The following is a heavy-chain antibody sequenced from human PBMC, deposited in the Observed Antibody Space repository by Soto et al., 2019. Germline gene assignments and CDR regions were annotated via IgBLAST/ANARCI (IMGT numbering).Heavy chain of an antibody. D-gene: IGHD6-13*01. V-gene: IGHV1-18*01. J-gene: IGHJ4*02. CDR2: ISPYDGNT. Sequence: ASVKVSCKASGYIFTNYGLSWVRQAPGQGLEWMAWISPYDGNTHYAQNLQGRVTVTTDTSTSTAYMELRSLRSDDTAVYFYARDDRAAAAGTTYYFDYWGQGTLVTVS. CDR3: ARDDRAAAAGTTYYFDY. CDR1: GYIFTNYG.